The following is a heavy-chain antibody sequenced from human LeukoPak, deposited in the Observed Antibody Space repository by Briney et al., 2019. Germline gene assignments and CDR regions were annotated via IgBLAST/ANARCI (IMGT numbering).Heavy chain of an antibody. J-gene: IGHJ4*02. CDR1: GFTVSNNY. CDR2: TYSGGST. V-gene: IGHV3-66*01. CDR3: VRDLNL. Sequence: PGWSLRLSCAASGFTVSNNYMSWVRQAPGKGLEWVSVTYSGGSTYYADSVKGRFTISRDNSKNTLYLQMNSLRAEDTAVYYCVRDLNLWGQGTLVTVSS.